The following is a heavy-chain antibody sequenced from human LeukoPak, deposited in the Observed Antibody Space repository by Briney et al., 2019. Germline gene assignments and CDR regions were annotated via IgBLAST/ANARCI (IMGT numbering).Heavy chain of an antibody. CDR1: GGSIRSSSYY. CDR3: ARALVVTFGLKDAFDI. Sequence: SGTLSLTCTVSGGSIRSSSYYWGWIRQPPGKGLEWIGSIYYSGSTYYNPSLKSRVTISVDTSKNEFSLKLSSVTAADTAVYYCARALVVTFGLKDAFDIWGQGTMVTVSS. D-gene: IGHD2-21*02. CDR2: IYYSGST. J-gene: IGHJ3*02. V-gene: IGHV4-39*07.